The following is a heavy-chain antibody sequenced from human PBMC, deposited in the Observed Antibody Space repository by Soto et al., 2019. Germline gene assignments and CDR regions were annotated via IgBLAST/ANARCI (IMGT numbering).Heavy chain of an antibody. CDR3: GRDTYYYYCSGSYYRYNWFDP. J-gene: IGHJ5*02. V-gene: IGHV1-18*01. CDR2: ISAYNGNT. CDR1: GYTFTSYG. D-gene: IGHD3-10*01. Sequence: ASVKVSCKASGYTFTSYGISWVRQAPGQGLEWMGWISAYNGNTNYAQKLQGRVTMTTDTSTSTAYMELRSLRSDDTAVYYCGRDTYYYYCSGSYYRYNWFDPWGQGTLVTVSS.